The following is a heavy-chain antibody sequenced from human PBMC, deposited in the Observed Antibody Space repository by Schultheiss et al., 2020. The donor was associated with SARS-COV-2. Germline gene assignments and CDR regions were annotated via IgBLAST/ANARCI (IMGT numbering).Heavy chain of an antibody. CDR1: GGSISSGGYS. V-gene: IGHV4-61*08. D-gene: IGHD6-6*01. Sequence: SETLSLTCTVSGGSISSGGYSWSWIRQPPGKGLEWIGYIYYSGSTNYNPSLKSRVTISVDTSKNQFSLQLNSVTPEDTAVYYCARDPLSSNWFDPWGQGTLVTVSS. J-gene: IGHJ5*02. CDR2: IYYSGST. CDR3: ARDPLSSNWFDP.